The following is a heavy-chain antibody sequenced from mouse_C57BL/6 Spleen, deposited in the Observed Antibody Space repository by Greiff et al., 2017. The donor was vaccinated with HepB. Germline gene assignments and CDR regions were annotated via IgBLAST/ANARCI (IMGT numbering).Heavy chain of an antibody. CDR3: TTGPAWFAY. CDR1: GFNIKDDY. J-gene: IGHJ3*01. Sequence: EVQLQQSGAELVRPGASVKLSCTASGFNIKDDYMHWVKQRPEQGLEWIGWVDPENGDTEYASKFQGKANITSDTSSNTAYLQLSSLTSEDTAVYYCTTGPAWFAYWGQGTLVTVSA. CDR2: VDPENGDT. V-gene: IGHV14-4*01.